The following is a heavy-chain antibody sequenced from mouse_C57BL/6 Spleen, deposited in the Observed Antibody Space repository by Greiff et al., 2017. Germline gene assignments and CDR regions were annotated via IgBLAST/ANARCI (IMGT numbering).Heavy chain of an antibody. CDR2: INPNNGGT. D-gene: IGHD1-1*01. Sequence: VQLQQSGPELVKPGASVKISCKASGYTFTDYYMNWVKQSHGKSLEWIGDINPNNGGTSYNQKFKGKATLTVDKSSSTAYMELRSLTSEDSAVYYCAGGSSYAMDYWGQGTSVTVSS. V-gene: IGHV1-26*01. J-gene: IGHJ4*01. CDR3: AGGSSYAMDY. CDR1: GYTFTDYY.